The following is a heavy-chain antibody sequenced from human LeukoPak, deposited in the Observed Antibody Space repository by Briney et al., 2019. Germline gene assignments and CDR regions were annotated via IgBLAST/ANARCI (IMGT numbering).Heavy chain of an antibody. CDR1: GYTFTSYG. CDR2: ISAYNGNT. D-gene: IGHD3-3*01. Sequence: ASVKVSCKASGYTFTSYGISWVRQAPGQGLEWMGWISAYNGNTNYAQKLQGRVTMTTDTSTSTAYMELRSLGSDDTAVYYCARITIFGVVIPYYYYGMDVWGQGTTVTVSS. J-gene: IGHJ6*02. V-gene: IGHV1-18*01. CDR3: ARITIFGVVIPYYYYGMDV.